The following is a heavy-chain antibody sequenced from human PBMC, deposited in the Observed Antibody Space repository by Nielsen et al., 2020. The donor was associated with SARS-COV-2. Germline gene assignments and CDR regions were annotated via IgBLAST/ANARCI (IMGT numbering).Heavy chain of an antibody. CDR1: GFTFSSYG. V-gene: IGHV3-33*01. Sequence: GESLKISCAASGFTFSSYGMHWVRQAPGKGLEWVAVIWYDGSNKYYADSVKGRFTISRDNSKNTLYLQMNSLRAEDTAVYYCARGVLNTWGTLDLFDYWGQGTLVTVSS. CDR3: ARGVLNTWGTLDLFDY. D-gene: IGHD1/OR15-1a*01. CDR2: IWYDGSNK. J-gene: IGHJ4*02.